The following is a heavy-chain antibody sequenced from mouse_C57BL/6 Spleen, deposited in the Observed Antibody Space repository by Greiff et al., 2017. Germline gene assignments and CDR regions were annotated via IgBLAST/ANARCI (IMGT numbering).Heavy chain of an antibody. V-gene: IGHV1-82*01. Sequence: VHLVESGPELVKPGASVKISCKASGYAFSSSWMNWVKQRPGKGLEWIGRIYPGDGDTNYNGKFKGKATLTADKSSSTAYMQLSSLTSEDSAVYFCARSIITTVVATKYFDYWGQGTTLTVSS. CDR2: IYPGDGDT. CDR1: GYAFSSSW. J-gene: IGHJ2*01. D-gene: IGHD1-1*01. CDR3: ARSIITTVVATKYFDY.